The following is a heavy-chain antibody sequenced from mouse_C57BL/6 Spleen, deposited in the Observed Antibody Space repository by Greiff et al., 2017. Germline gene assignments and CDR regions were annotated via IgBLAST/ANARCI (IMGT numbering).Heavy chain of an antibody. CDR2: IYPSDIET. D-gene: IGHD2-1*01. V-gene: IGHV1-61*01. Sequence: QVQLQQPGAELVRPGSSVKLSCKASGYTFTSYWMDWVKQRPGQGLEWIGNIYPSDIETHYNQKFKDKATLTVDKSSSTAYMQLSSLTSEDSAVYYCARWGGNFLDYWGQGTTLTVSS. J-gene: IGHJ2*01. CDR3: ARWGGNFLDY. CDR1: GYTFTSYW.